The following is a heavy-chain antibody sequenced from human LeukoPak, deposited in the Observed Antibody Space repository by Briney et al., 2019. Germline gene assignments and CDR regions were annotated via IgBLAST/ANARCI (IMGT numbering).Heavy chain of an antibody. CDR2: ISGYNGNT. CDR3: ARDPGYSGYDSPYWYFDL. J-gene: IGHJ2*01. CDR1: GYTFTSYG. D-gene: IGHD5-12*01. Sequence: ASVKVSCKASGYTFTSYGISWVRQAPGQGLEGMGWISGYNGNTNYAQQKLQGRVTMTTDTSTSTAYMELSSLRSEDTAVYYCARDPGYSGYDSPYWYFDLWGRGTLVTVSS. V-gene: IGHV1-18*01.